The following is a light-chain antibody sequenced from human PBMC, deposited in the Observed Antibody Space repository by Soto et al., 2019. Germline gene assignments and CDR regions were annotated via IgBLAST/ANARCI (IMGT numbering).Light chain of an antibody. CDR3: SSFATSGTTVI. Sequence: QSALTQPASVSGSPGQSITISCTGTNNDVGAYPYVSWYQQHPGTAPKLIIYEVTNRPSGISDRFSGSKSGNTASLTISGLQAEDESDYYCSSFATSGTTVIFGGGTKRTVL. CDR1: NNDVGAYPY. J-gene: IGLJ2*01. CDR2: EVT. V-gene: IGLV2-14*01.